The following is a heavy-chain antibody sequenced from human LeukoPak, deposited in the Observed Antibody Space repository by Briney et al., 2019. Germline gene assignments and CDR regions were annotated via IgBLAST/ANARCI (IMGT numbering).Heavy chain of an antibody. V-gene: IGHV4-39*02. CDR2: IYYSGST. D-gene: IGHD6-13*01. CDR3: ARDPTAAGKGAWFDP. J-gene: IGHJ5*02. Sequence: SETLSLTCTVSGGSISSSGYYWGWIRQPPGKGLEWIGSIYYSGSTYYNPSLKSRVTISVDTSKNQFSLKLNSVAAADTAVYYCARDPTAAGKGAWFDPWGQGTLVTVSS. CDR1: GGSISSSGYY.